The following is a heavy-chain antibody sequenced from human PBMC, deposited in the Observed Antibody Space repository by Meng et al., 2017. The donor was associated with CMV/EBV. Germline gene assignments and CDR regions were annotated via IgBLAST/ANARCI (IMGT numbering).Heavy chain of an antibody. Sequence: ASVKVSCKASGYTFTGYYMHWVRQDPGQGLEWMGWINPNSGGTNYAQKFQGRVTMTRDTSISTAYMELSRLRSDDTAVYYCARAANPPGVVLWFGESCAFDIWGQGTMVTVSS. J-gene: IGHJ3*02. CDR1: GYTFTGYY. CDR3: ARAANPPGVVLWFGESCAFDI. D-gene: IGHD3-10*01. V-gene: IGHV1-2*02. CDR2: INPNSGGT.